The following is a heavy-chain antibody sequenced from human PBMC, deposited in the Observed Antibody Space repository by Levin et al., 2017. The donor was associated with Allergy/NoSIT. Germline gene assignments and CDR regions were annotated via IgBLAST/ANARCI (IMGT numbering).Heavy chain of an antibody. CDR3: AKDLGYDSSALDD. V-gene: IGHV3-23*01. Sequence: SCAASGFTFSNYGMSWVRQAPGKGLEWVSAISGSGGSTYYADSVKGRFTISRDNSKNTLYVQMNSLRAEDTALYYCAKDLGYDSSALDDWGPGTLVTVSS. CDR1: GFTFSNYG. D-gene: IGHD3-22*01. J-gene: IGHJ4*02. CDR2: ISGSGGST.